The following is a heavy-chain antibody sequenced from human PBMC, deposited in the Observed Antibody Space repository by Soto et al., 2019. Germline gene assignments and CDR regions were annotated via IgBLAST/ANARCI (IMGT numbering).Heavy chain of an antibody. CDR1: GGSFSGYC. CDR3: ARGRDWFEP. V-gene: IGHV4-34*01. CDR2: IDQSGYT. Sequence: SETVSLTCAVYGGSFSGYCWTWIRQPPGEGLEGVGEIDQSGYTTYNPSLKSRVTISVDTYKNQFSLRLTSVTAADTSVYYCARGRDWFEPLAQGTMVTVSS. J-gene: IGHJ5*02.